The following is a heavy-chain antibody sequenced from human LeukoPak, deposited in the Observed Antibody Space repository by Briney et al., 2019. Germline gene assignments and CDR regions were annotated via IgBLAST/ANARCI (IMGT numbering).Heavy chain of an antibody. Sequence: GASVKASCKASGGTFSSYTISWVRQAPGQGLEWMGRIIPILGIANYAQKFQGRVTITADKSTSTAYMELSSLRSEDTAVYYCARDHGGGIAARPSLSDYWGQGTLVTVSS. J-gene: IGHJ4*02. CDR2: IIPILGIA. V-gene: IGHV1-69*04. D-gene: IGHD6-6*01. CDR3: ARDHGGGIAARPSLSDY. CDR1: GGTFSSYT.